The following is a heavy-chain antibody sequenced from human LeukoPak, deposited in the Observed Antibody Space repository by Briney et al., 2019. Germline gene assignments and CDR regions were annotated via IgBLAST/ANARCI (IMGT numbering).Heavy chain of an antibody. CDR2: ISGSGDAT. D-gene: IGHD3-16*01. V-gene: IGHV3-23*01. Sequence: PGGSLRLSCAVSGFMFSTYAMSWVCQAPEKGVAWVSDISGSGDATYHADSVKGRFTSSSDNSQNTLYLQMNSLRAEDTAVYYCAKGTPNWGSSEDYFDSWGQGTLVTVSS. CDR1: GFMFSTYA. J-gene: IGHJ4*02. CDR3: AKGTPNWGSSEDYFDS.